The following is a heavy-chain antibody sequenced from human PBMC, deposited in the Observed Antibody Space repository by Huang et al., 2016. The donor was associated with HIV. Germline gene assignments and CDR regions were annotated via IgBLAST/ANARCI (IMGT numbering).Heavy chain of an antibody. CDR3: SGGKRY. Sequence: QMQLVQSGAEVKKPGASVKVSCTGSGSSFTRSYIHWVRQAPGKGLECVGIFNPSGGSPSVAGKFQGRTTLTRDTSTNEVYMELRSLRSEDTAVYYCSGGKRYWGQGTLVTVSS. J-gene: IGHJ4*02. CDR2: FNPSGGSP. V-gene: IGHV1-46*01. D-gene: IGHD3-16*01. CDR1: GSSFTRSY.